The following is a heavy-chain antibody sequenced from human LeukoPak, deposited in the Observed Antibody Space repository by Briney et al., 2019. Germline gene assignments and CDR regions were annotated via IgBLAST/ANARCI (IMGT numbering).Heavy chain of an antibody. CDR1: GGSFSGYY. J-gene: IGHJ4*02. CDR2: INHSGST. D-gene: IGHD2-2*01. V-gene: IGHV4-34*01. Sequence: SETLSLTCAVYGGSFSGYYWSWIRQPPGKGLEWIGEINHSGSTNYNPSLKSRVTISVDTSKNQFSLKLSSVTAADTAVYYCARHQVWRYCSSTSCYPRHFDYWGQGTLVTVSS. CDR3: ARHQVWRYCSSTSCYPRHFDY.